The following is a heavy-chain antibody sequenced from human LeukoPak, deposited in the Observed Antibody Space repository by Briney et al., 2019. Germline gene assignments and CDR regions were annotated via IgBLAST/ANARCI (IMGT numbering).Heavy chain of an antibody. Sequence: PGGSLRLSCAASGFTFSSYAMSWVRQAPGKGLEWVSAISGSGGSTYYADSVKGRFTISRDNAKNSLYLQMNSLRAEDTAVYYCAIVPGFYFDYWGQGTLVTVSS. J-gene: IGHJ4*02. CDR2: ISGSGGST. V-gene: IGHV3-23*01. CDR3: AIVPGFYFDY. CDR1: GFTFSSYA.